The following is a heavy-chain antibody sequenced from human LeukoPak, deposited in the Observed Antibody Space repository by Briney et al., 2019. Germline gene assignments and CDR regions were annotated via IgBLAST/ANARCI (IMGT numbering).Heavy chain of an antibody. J-gene: IGHJ4*02. V-gene: IGHV2-5*01. Sequence: SGPTLVKPTQTLTLTCTFSGFSLSTSGVGVGWIRQPPGKALEWLALIYWNDDKRYSPSLKSRLTITKDTSKNQVVLTMTNMDPVDTATYYCAHTRIIMVRGVIVDFDYWGQGTLVTVSS. CDR3: AHTRIIMVRGVIVDFDY. CDR2: IYWNDDK. CDR1: GFSLSTSGVG. D-gene: IGHD3-10*01.